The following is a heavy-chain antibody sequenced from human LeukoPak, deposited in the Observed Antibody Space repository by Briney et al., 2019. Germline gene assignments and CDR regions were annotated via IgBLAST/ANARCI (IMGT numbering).Heavy chain of an antibody. CDR1: GFTFSSYG. CDR3: AKDPLDY. J-gene: IGHJ4*02. V-gene: IGHV3-30*18. CDR2: ISYDGSNK. Sequence: GGSLRLSCAASGFTFSSYGMHWVRQAPGKGLEWVAVISYDGSNKYYADSVKGRFTISRDNSKNTLYLQMNSLRAENTAVYYCAKDPLDYWGQGTLVTVSS.